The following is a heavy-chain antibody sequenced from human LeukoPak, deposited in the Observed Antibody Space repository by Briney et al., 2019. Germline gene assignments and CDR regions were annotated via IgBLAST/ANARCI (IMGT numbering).Heavy chain of an antibody. CDR2: TYYRSTWYN. J-gene: IGHJ5*02. Sequence: SQTLSLTCAISGDSVSSNSVTWNWIRQSPSRGLEWLGKTYYRSTWYNDYAVSVRGRITVNPDTSKNQFSLHLNSVTPEDTAVYYCARRLTQYDCFDPWGQGILVTVSS. CDR3: ARRLTQYDCFDP. D-gene: IGHD2-2*01. V-gene: IGHV6-1*01. CDR1: GDSVSSNSVT.